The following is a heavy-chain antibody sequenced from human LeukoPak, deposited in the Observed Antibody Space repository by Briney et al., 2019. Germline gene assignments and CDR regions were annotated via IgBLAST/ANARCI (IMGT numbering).Heavy chain of an antibody. D-gene: IGHD4-17*01. CDR3: AKNLESYGDSATDY. CDR2: ISASGGGT. CDR1: GFTFSSYA. V-gene: IGHV3-23*01. Sequence: PGGSLRLSCAASGFTFSSYAMSWVRQAPGKGLEWVSSISASGGGTYYADSMKGRFTIPRDNSKNTLYLQMNSLRAEDTAIYYCAKNLESYGDSATDYWGQGTLVTVSS. J-gene: IGHJ4*02.